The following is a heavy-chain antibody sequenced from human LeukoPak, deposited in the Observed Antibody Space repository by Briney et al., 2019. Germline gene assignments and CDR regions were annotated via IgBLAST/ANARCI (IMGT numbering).Heavy chain of an antibody. V-gene: IGHV3-72*01. D-gene: IGHD1-26*01. CDR1: GFTFSDHY. CDR2: TRNKANSYTT. Sequence: GGSLILSCAASGFTFSDHYMDWVRQAPGKGLEWVGRTRNKANSYTTEYAASVKGRSTISRDDSKNSLYLQMNSLKTEDTAVYYCAREELLGYYYGMDVWGQGTTVTVSS. J-gene: IGHJ6*02. CDR3: AREELLGYYYGMDV.